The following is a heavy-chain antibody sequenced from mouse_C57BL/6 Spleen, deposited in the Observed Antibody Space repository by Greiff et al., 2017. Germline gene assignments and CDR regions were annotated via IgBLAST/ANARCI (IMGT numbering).Heavy chain of an antibody. CDR1: GFTFTDYY. CDR3: ARSSTYFMDY. D-gene: IGHD2-1*01. Sequence: EVNLVESGGGLVQPGGSLSLSCAASGFTFTDYYMSWVRQPPGKALEWLGFIRNKANGYTTEYSASVKGRFTISRDNSQSIHYLQMNALRAEDSATYYCARSSTYFMDYWGQGTSVTVSS. J-gene: IGHJ4*01. CDR2: IRNKANGYTT. V-gene: IGHV7-3*01.